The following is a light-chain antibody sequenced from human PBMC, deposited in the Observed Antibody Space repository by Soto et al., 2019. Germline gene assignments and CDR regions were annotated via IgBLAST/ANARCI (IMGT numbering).Light chain of an antibody. CDR2: EGT. CDR1: SSDIGNYNP. V-gene: IGLV2-23*01. Sequence: QSALTQPASVSGSPGQSITISCTGTSSDIGNYNPVSWYQQHPGKAPKLLIYEGTKRPSGVSNRFSASKSGNTASLTISGLQAEDEADYYCCSFAGSSPSFGGGTKLTVL. J-gene: IGLJ2*01. CDR3: CSFAGSSPS.